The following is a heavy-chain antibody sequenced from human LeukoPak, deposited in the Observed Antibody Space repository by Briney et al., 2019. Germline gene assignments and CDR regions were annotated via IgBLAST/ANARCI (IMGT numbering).Heavy chain of an antibody. V-gene: IGHV4-39*07. CDR3: ARDVKWAARRYYYYYMDV. Sequence: GSLRLSCAASGFTFSSYEMNWVRQAPGKGLEWIGSIYYSGSTYYNPSLKSRVTISVDTSKNQFSLKLSSVTAADTAVYYCARDVKWAARRYYYYYMDVWGKGTTVTVSS. CDR1: GFTFSSYE. J-gene: IGHJ6*03. D-gene: IGHD6-6*01. CDR2: IYYSGST.